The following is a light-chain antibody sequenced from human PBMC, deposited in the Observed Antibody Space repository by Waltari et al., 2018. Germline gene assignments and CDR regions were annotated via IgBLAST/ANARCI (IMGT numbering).Light chain of an antibody. CDR2: TNN. V-gene: IGLV1-47*01. J-gene: IGLJ1*01. Sequence: QSVMTQPPSASGTPGQRVSISCSGTPSNIGSNYVHWYQQVPGTAPQLLIHTNNRRPSGVPDRFSASKSDTSASLVIAGLQSEDEAEYYCAAWDGSLRGLVFGTGTQVTV. CDR3: AAWDGSLRGLV. CDR1: PSNIGSNY.